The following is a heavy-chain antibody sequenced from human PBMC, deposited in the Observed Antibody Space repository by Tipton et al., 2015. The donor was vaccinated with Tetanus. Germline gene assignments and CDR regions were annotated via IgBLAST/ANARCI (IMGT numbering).Heavy chain of an antibody. Sequence: SLRLSCAASGFTFSTYTLNWVRQTPGKGLEWVSSISGTGNIVKDADSVRGRFTISRDNAKNSLFLQMNSLRVDDTAVYYCAKDGCFSVGCLGSDYWGQGNLVTVSS. CDR2: ISGTGNIV. CDR1: GFTFSTYT. D-gene: IGHD5/OR15-5a*01. V-gene: IGHV3-21*01. J-gene: IGHJ4*02. CDR3: AKDGCFSVGCLGSDY.